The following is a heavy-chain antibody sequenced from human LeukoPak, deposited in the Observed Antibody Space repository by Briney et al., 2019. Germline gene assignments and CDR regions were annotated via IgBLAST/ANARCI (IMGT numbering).Heavy chain of an antibody. CDR2: ISYDGSIE. CDR3: ARSKSGSSWYLPDY. D-gene: IGHD6-13*01. CDR1: GFTFSSYG. V-gene: IGHV3-30*03. J-gene: IGHJ4*02. Sequence: GGSLRLSCAASGFTFSSYGMHWVRQAPGKGLEWLAVISYDGSIEYYADSVKGRFTISRDNSKNTLYLQMNGLRAEDTAVYYCARSKSGSSWYLPDYWGQGTLVTVSS.